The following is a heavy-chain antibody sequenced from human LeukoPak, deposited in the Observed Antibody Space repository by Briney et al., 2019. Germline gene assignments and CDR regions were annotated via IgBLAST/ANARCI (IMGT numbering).Heavy chain of an antibody. J-gene: IGHJ5*02. CDR3: ARADRGYCSGASCYGFDP. Sequence: SETLSLTCTVSGGSISSYYWSWIRQPPGKGLEWIGYIYYSGSTNYNPSLKSRLTMSVDTSRNQFSLKLSSVTAADTAVYYCARADRGYCSGASCYGFDPWGQGTLVTVSS. CDR2: IYYSGST. V-gene: IGHV4-59*12. CDR1: GGSISSYY. D-gene: IGHD2-15*01.